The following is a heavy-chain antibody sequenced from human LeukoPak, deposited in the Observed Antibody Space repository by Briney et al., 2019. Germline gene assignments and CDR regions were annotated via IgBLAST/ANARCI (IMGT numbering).Heavy chain of an antibody. J-gene: IGHJ4*02. D-gene: IGHD3-3*01. V-gene: IGHV4-4*02. CDR3: ARGLNDSWTGENY. CDR1: NDISSTNW. Sequence: PSGTLSLTCAVSNDISSTNWWSWVRQPPGKGLEWIGEIYHNGISNYNPSLKSRVTISVDKSKSQFSLKVRYVTAADTAVYYCARGLNDSWTGENYWGQGTLVTVSS. CDR2: IYHNGIS.